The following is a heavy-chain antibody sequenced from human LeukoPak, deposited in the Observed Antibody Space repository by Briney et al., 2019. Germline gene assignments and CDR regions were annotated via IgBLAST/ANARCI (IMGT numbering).Heavy chain of an antibody. D-gene: IGHD5-12*01. Sequence: PSGTLFLTCAVSGDSISSNNWWSWVRQTSGKGLEWIGEVYHSGNTTNYNPSLKSRVTMSVDKSKNQFSLKLTSVTAADTAVYYCARVFGGYDGALAYWGQGTLVTVSS. V-gene: IGHV4-4*02. J-gene: IGHJ4*02. CDR3: ARVFGGYDGALAY. CDR1: GDSISSNNW. CDR2: VYHSGNTT.